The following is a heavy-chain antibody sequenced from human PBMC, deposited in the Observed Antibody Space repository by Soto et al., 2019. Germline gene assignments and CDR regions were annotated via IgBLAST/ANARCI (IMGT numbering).Heavy chain of an antibody. CDR3: ARLFSSGWYNWLDP. J-gene: IGHJ5*02. V-gene: IGHV3-48*03. CDR1: GFAFSSYE. Sequence: EERLVESGGGLVQPGGSLRLSCVASGFAFSSYEMNWVRQAPGKGLEWISYISNSGGNIKYADSVEGRFSISRDNSKDSLYLQMNSLRVEDTAVYYCARLFSSGWYNWLDPWGQGALVTVSS. D-gene: IGHD6-19*01. CDR2: ISNSGGNI.